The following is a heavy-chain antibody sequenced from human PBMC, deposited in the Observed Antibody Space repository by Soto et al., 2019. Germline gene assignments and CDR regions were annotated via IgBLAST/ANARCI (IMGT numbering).Heavy chain of an antibody. J-gene: IGHJ6*02. Sequence: GGSLRLSCAASGFTFSSYGMHWVRQAPGKGLEWVAVISYDGSNKYYADSVKGRFTISRDNSKNTLYLQMNSLRAEDTAVYYCAKGVVGARVAYYYYGMDVWGQGTTVTVS. V-gene: IGHV3-30*18. CDR1: GFTFSSYG. D-gene: IGHD1-26*01. CDR2: ISYDGSNK. CDR3: AKGVVGARVAYYYYGMDV.